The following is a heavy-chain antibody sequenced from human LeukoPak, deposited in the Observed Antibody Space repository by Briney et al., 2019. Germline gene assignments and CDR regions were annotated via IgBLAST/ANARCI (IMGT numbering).Heavy chain of an antibody. V-gene: IGHV3-53*01. D-gene: IGHD6-19*01. Sequence: PGGSLRLSCAASGFSVSRKHMSWVRQTPGKGLEWVSLIYSGDTTYYADSVKGRFTISRDNSKNTLYLQMNSLRAEDTAVYYCATVLSDSRGWYHFDNWGQGTLVTVSS. CDR3: ATVLSDSRGWYHFDN. J-gene: IGHJ4*02. CDR1: GFSVSRKH. CDR2: IYSGDTT.